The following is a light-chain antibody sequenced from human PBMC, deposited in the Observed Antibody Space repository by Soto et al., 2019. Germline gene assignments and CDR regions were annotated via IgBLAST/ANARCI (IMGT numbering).Light chain of an antibody. CDR2: KAS. V-gene: IGKV1-5*03. CDR1: QSLSGW. CDR3: QQYSSYSWT. Sequence: DIQMTQSPSTLSASVGDRVTITCRASQSLSGWLAWYQQKPGKAPKLLIYKASSLESGVPSRFSGSGSGTEFTLTISSLQPDDFATYYCQQYSSYSWTFGQGTKVDIK. J-gene: IGKJ1*01.